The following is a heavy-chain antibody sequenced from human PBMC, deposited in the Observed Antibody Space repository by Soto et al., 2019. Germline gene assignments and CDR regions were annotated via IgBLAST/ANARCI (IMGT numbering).Heavy chain of an antibody. CDR3: ARGVDRGTYRNWFDT. Sequence: SETLSLTCTVSGGSISSYYWSWIRQPPGKGLEWIGYIYYSGSTNYNPSLKSRVTISVDTSKNQFSLKLSSVTAADTAVYYCARGVDRGTYRNWFDTWGQGTLVTVSS. CDR1: GGSISSYY. J-gene: IGHJ5*02. D-gene: IGHD1-26*01. V-gene: IGHV4-59*08. CDR2: IYYSGST.